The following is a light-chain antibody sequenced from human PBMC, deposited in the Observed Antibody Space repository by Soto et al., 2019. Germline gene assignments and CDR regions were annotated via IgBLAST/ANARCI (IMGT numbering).Light chain of an antibody. J-gene: IGKJ1*01. CDR3: QPTLSFHPT. CDR1: QAIDSW. CDR2: TGS. V-gene: IGKV1-12*01. Sequence: DIQMTQSPSSVSASVGDRVTITCRASQAIDSWLAWYQQKPGEAPKLLIFTGSLLHSGVPPRFSGSGSGTDFTLTISSLQHEDFETYYCQPTLSFHPTLGQGTKVDLK.